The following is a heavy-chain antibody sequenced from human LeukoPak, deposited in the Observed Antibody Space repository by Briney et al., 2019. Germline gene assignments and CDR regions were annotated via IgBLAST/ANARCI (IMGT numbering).Heavy chain of an antibody. CDR2: ISSNGGST. J-gene: IGHJ4*02. Sequence: GGSLRLSRAASGFTFSNYAMHWVRQAPGKGLQYVSDISSNGGSTYYADSVKGRFTISRDNSKNTLYLQMGSLRAEDMAVYYCARAKAYFFDYWGQGTLVTVSS. CDR1: GFTFSNYA. CDR3: ARAKAYFFDY. V-gene: IGHV3-64*02.